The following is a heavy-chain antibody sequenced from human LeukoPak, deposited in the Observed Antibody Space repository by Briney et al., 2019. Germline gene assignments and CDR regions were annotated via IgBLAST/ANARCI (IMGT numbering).Heavy chain of an antibody. D-gene: IGHD1-26*01. V-gene: IGHV3-30*02. CDR2: IRYDGSNK. J-gene: IGHJ4*02. CDR3: AKSVYPQKASGSPSGVDY. CDR1: GFTFSSYG. Sequence: GSLRLSCAASGFTFSSYGMHWVRQAPGKGLEWVAFIRYDGSNKYYADSVKGRFTISRDNSKNTLYLQMNSLRAEDTAVYYCAKSVYPQKASGSPSGVDYWGQGTLVTVSS.